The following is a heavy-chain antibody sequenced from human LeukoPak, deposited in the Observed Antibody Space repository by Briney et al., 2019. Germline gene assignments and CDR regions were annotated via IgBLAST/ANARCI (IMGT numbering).Heavy chain of an antibody. CDR3: ASSGSYRFDY. V-gene: IGHV3-48*02. CDR2: ITASGTAM. D-gene: IGHD1-26*01. CDR1: GFTFSSYS. J-gene: IGHJ4*02. Sequence: GGSLRLSCAASGFTFSSYSMNWVRQAPGKGLEWVSHITASGTAMFYADTVKGRFTISRDNAKNSLYLQMNSLRDEDTAVYYCASSGSYRFDYWGQGTLVTVSS.